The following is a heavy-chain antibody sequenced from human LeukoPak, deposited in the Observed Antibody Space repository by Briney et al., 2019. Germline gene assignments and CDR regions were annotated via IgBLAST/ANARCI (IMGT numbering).Heavy chain of an antibody. D-gene: IGHD3-10*01. J-gene: IGHJ5*02. Sequence: PGGSLRLSCAASGFTFSSYGMHWVRQAPGKGLEWVAVIWYDGSNKYYADSVKGRFTISRDSSKNTLYLQMNSLRAEDTAVYYCARVRTYYGSGSYYNWFDPWGQGTLVTVSS. V-gene: IGHV3-33*01. CDR3: ARVRTYYGSGSYYNWFDP. CDR1: GFTFSSYG. CDR2: IWYDGSNK.